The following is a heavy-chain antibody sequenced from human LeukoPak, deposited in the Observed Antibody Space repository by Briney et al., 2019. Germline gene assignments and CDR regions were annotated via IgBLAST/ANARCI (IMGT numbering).Heavy chain of an antibody. CDR2: ISWNSGSI. CDR3: AGDLYSGSDY. V-gene: IGHV3-9*01. Sequence: GRSLRLSCAASGFTFDDYAMHWVRQAPGKGLEWVSGISWNSGSIGYADSVKGRFTISRDNAKKSLSLQMNSLRVEDTAVYYCAGDLYSGSDYWGQGTLVTVSS. CDR1: GFTFDDYA. D-gene: IGHD1-26*01. J-gene: IGHJ4*02.